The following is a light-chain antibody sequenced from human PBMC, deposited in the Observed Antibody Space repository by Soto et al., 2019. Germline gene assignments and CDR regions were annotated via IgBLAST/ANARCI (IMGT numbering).Light chain of an antibody. CDR3: QQYNNWPIT. Sequence: EIVLTQSPGTLSLSPGERATLSCRASQSGSSSYLAWYQQKPGQAPRLLIYDASTRATGIPARVRGSGSGTEFTLPIRSLQSEDFAVYYCQQYNNWPITFGQGTRLEI. V-gene: IGKV3-15*01. CDR2: DAS. CDR1: QSGSSSY. J-gene: IGKJ5*01.